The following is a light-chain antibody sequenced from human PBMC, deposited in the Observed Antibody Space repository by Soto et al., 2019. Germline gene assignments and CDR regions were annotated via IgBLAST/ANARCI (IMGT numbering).Light chain of an antibody. CDR2: DAS. V-gene: IGKV3-11*01. CDR1: QNIGNF. CDR3: QQRTTWPPLFA. J-gene: IGKJ3*01. Sequence: EIVLTQSPSNMSLSPGERATLSCRASQNIGNFLAWYQHKPGQAPRLLIYDASKRATGIPARFNGSGSGTDFTLTISSLEPADFAVYYCQQRTTWPPLFAFGPGTRVDIK.